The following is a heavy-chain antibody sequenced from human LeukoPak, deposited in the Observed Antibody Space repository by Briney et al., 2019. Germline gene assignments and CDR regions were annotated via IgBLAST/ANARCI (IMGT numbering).Heavy chain of an antibody. CDR3: ARDRKGESLLWFGELFDY. CDR2: INPNSGGT. J-gene: IGHJ4*02. CDR1: GYTFTGYY. D-gene: IGHD3-10*01. Sequence: ASVKVSCKASGYTFTGYYMHWVRQAPGQGLEWMGWINPNSGGTNYAQKFQGRVTMTRDTSISTAYMELSRLRCDDTAVYYCARDRKGESLLWFGELFDYWGQGTLVTVSS. V-gene: IGHV1-2*02.